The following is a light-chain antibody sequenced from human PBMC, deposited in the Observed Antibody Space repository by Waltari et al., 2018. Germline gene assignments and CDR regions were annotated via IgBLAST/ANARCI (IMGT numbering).Light chain of an antibody. J-gene: IGKJ1*01. V-gene: IGKV3-20*01. CDR1: QSVSRF. Sequence: EIVLTQSPGTLSLPPGERATLSCRASQSVSRFLAWYQQKPGQAPRLLIYEASSRATDIPDRFSSSGSGTDFSLTISRLEPEDFAVYYCQKYGTLPATFGQGTKVEIK. CDR2: EAS. CDR3: QKYGTLPAT.